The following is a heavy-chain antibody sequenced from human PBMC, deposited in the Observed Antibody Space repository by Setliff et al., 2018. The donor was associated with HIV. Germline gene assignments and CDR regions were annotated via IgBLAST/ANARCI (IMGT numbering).Heavy chain of an antibody. CDR3: ARGTTLNVVPDAFDI. V-gene: IGHV4-59*04. CDR1: GGSISAYY. CDR2: IYHAGNT. Sequence: SETLSLTCTVSGGSISAYYWSWIRQPPGKGLEWIGYIYHAGNTYYNPSLKSRVTISVDTSKNQISLRLNSLTAADTAVYYCARGTTLNVVPDAFDIWGQGTMVTVSS. D-gene: IGHD4-17*01. J-gene: IGHJ3*02.